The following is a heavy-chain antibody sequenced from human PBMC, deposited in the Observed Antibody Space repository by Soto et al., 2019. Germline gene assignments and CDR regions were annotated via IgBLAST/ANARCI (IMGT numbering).Heavy chain of an antibody. CDR1: GFTFSSYG. V-gene: IGHV3-33*01. Sequence: QVQLVESGGGVVQPGRSLRLSCAASGFTFSSYGMPWVRQAPGKGLEWVAVIWYDGSNKYYADSVKGRFTISRDNSKNTLYLQMNSLRAEDTAVYYCASGYCSGGSCYSGYFDYWGQGTLVTVSS. CDR2: IWYDGSNK. J-gene: IGHJ4*02. CDR3: ASGYCSGGSCYSGYFDY. D-gene: IGHD2-15*01.